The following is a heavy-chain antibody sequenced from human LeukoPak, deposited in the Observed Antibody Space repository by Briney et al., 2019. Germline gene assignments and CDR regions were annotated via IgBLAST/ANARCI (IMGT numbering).Heavy chain of an antibody. CDR3: ARGRAYVWGSYRSNWFDP. J-gene: IGHJ5*02. D-gene: IGHD3-16*02. Sequence: GASVKVSCKASGYTSTGYYMHWVRQAPGQGLEWMGWINPNSGGTNYAQKFQGRVTMTRDTSISTAYMELSRLRSDDTAVYYCARGRAYVWGSYRSNWFDPWGQGTLVTVSS. CDR2: INPNSGGT. CDR1: GYTSTGYY. V-gene: IGHV1-2*02.